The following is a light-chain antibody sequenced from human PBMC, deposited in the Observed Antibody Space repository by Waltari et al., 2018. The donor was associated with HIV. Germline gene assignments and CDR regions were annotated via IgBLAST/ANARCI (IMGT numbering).Light chain of an antibody. CDR1: ALPQQY. J-gene: IGLJ2*01. CDR2: KDS. V-gene: IGLV3-25*03. Sequence: SYELTQPPSVSVSPGQTARITCSGDALPQQYAYWYQQKPGQAPVLVIYKDSERPSGIPERFSGSSSGTTVTLTISGVQAEDEADYYCQSADSSGTSYVVFGGGTKLTVL. CDR3: QSADSSGTSYVV.